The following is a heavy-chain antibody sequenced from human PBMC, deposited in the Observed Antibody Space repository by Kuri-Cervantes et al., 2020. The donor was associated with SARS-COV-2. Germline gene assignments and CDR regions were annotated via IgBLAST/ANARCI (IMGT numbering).Heavy chain of an antibody. CDR1: GYSFTTYG. V-gene: IGHV1-18*01. CDR2: ISAYNGNT. J-gene: IGHJ4*02. CDR3: YCAPKEGFDS. Sequence: ASVKVSCKASGYSFTTYGISWVRQAPGQGLEWMGWISAYNGNTNYAQNFQGRVTMTTDTSTSIAYMELSSLTSEDAAIYYCYCAPKEGFDSWGQGTLVTVSS. D-gene: IGHD2-15*01.